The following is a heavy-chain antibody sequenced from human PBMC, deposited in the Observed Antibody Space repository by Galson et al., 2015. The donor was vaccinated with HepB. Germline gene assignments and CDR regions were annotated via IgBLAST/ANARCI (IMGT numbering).Heavy chain of an antibody. Sequence: SLRLSCAASGFTFSSYAMHWVRQAPGKGLEYVSAISSNGGSTYYANSVKGRFTISRDNSKNTLYLQMGSLRAEDMAVYYCARAAAGIMYYFDYWGQGTLVTVSS. CDR1: GFTFSSYA. CDR3: ARAAAGIMYYFDY. V-gene: IGHV3-64*01. D-gene: IGHD6-13*01. J-gene: IGHJ4*02. CDR2: ISSNGGST.